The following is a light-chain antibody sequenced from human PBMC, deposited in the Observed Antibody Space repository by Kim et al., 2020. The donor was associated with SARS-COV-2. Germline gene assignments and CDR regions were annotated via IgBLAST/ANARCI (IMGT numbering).Light chain of an antibody. V-gene: IGKV1-33*01. Sequence: DIQMTQSPSSLSASVGDRVTITCQASQDISNYLNWYQQKPGKAPKLLIYDASNLETGVPSRFSGSGSGTDFTFTISSLQPEDIATYYCQQYDNLPRYSFGQGTKLDI. CDR3: QQYDNLPRYS. CDR2: DAS. J-gene: IGKJ2*03. CDR1: QDISNY.